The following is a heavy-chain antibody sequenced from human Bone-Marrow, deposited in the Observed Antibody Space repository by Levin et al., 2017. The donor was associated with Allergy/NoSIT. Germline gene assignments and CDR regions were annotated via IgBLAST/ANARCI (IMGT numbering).Heavy chain of an antibody. V-gene: IGHV3-30*04. J-gene: IGHJ6*02. D-gene: IGHD4-17*01. CDR3: ARGGDYGDPLHYYYYGMDV. Sequence: SCAASGFTFSSYAMHWVRQAPGKGLEWVAVISYDGSNKYYADSVKGRFTISRDNSKNTLYLQMNSLRAEDTAVYYCARGGDYGDPLHYYYYGMDVWGQGTTVTVSS. CDR2: ISYDGSNK. CDR1: GFTFSSYA.